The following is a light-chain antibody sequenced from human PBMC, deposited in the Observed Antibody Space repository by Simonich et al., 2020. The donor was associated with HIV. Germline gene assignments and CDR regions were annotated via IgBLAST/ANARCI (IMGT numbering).Light chain of an antibody. V-gene: IGLV4-69*01. J-gene: IGLJ3*02. Sequence: QLVLTQSPSASASLGASVKLTCTLSSGHSSYAIAWHQQQPEKGPRYLMKVNSDGSHSEGDGIPDRFSASSSGAERYLTISSLQSEDETDYYCQTWGTGILVFGGGTKLTVL. CDR2: VNSDGSH. CDR3: QTWGTGILV. CDR1: SGHSSYA.